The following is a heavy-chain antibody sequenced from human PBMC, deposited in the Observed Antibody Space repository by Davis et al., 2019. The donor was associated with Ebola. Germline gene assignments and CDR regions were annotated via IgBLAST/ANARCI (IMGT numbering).Heavy chain of an antibody. CDR1: GGSIRSYY. Sequence: MPSETLSLTCTVSGGSIRSYYWSWIRQPPGKGLEWIGEINHSGSTNYNPSLKSRVTISVDTSKNQFSLKLSSVTAADTAVYYCARDEMITFGGVIVKGNWFDPWGQGTLVTVSS. D-gene: IGHD3-16*02. CDR3: ARDEMITFGGVIVKGNWFDP. V-gene: IGHV4-34*01. CDR2: INHSGST. J-gene: IGHJ5*02.